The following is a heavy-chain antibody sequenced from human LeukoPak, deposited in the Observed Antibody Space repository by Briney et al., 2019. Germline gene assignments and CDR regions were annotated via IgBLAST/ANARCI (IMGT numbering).Heavy chain of an antibody. D-gene: IGHD2-2*01. CDR3: ARVRAPMAYYFDY. CDR1: GFTFSSYW. CDR2: INSDGSST. J-gene: IGHJ4*02. Sequence: PGGSLRLSCTASGFTFSSYWMHWVRQAPGKGLVWVSRINSDGSSTSYADSVKGRFTISRDNAKNTLYLQMNSLRAEDTAVYYCARVRAPMAYYFDYWGQGTLVTVSS. V-gene: IGHV3-74*01.